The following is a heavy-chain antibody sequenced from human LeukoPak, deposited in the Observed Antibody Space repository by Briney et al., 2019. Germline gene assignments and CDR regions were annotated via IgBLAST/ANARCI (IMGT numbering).Heavy chain of an antibody. CDR1: GGSISSGSYY. CDR2: IYTSGST. Sequence: SQTLSLTCTVSGGSISSGSYYWSWIRQPAGKGLEWIGRIYTSGSTNYNPSLKSRVAISVDTSKNQFSLKLSSVTAADTAVYYCARDSLVEMATITDYWGQGTLVTVSS. CDR3: ARDSLVEMATITDY. J-gene: IGHJ4*02. D-gene: IGHD5-24*01. V-gene: IGHV4-61*02.